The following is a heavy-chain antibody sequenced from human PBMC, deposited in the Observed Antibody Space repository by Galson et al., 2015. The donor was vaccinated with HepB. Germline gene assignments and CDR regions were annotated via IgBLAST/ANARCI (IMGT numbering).Heavy chain of an antibody. D-gene: IGHD3-3*01. CDR2: IWYDGSNK. V-gene: IGHV3-33*01. Sequence: SLRLSCAASGFTFSSYGMHWVRQAPGKGLEWVAVIWYDGSNKYYADSVKGRFTISRDNSKNTLYLQMNSLRAEDTAVYYCARDAEITIFDDAFDIWGQVTMVTVSS. CDR1: GFTFSSYG. J-gene: IGHJ3*02. CDR3: ARDAEITIFDDAFDI.